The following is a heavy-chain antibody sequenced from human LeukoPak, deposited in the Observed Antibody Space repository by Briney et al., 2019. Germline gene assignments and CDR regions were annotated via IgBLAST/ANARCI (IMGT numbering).Heavy chain of an antibody. CDR1: GGSISSGGYY. J-gene: IGHJ6*02. CDR3: ARDRAAGSYYYYYGMDV. Sequence: SQTLSLTCTVSGGSISSGGYYWSWIRQPPGKGLEWIGSIYYSGSTYYNPSLKSRVTISVDTSKNQFSLKVSSVTAADTAVYYCARDRAAGSYYYYYGMDVWGQGTTVTVSS. V-gene: IGHV4-39*07. D-gene: IGHD6-13*01. CDR2: IYYSGST.